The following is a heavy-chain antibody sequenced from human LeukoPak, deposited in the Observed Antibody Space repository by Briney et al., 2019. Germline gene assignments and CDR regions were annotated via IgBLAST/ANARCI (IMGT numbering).Heavy chain of an antibody. J-gene: IGHJ4*02. CDR2: ITPILGTA. D-gene: IGHD1-26*01. CDR1: RGTFSRYA. CDR3: ARGMVGATLGALDY. Sequence: SVKVSCKASRGTFSRYAISWVRQAPGQGLEWMGGITPILGTANYAQKFQGRVTIITDESTSTAYMELSTLRSEDTAVYYCARGMVGATLGALDYWGQGSLVTVSS. V-gene: IGHV1-69*05.